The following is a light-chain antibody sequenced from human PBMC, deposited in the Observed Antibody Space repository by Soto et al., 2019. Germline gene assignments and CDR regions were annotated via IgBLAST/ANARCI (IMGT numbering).Light chain of an antibody. CDR3: QQYNYLWT. J-gene: IGKJ1*01. CDR2: GTS. Sequence: EIVVTQSPATLSVSPGQRATLSCWASQSVSTNVAWYQQKPGQAPRLLIYGTSTRATGIPGRFSGSGSGTEFTLTLSRLQSEDFGVYFCQQYNYLWTFGQGTKVEIK. CDR1: QSVSTN. V-gene: IGKV3-15*01.